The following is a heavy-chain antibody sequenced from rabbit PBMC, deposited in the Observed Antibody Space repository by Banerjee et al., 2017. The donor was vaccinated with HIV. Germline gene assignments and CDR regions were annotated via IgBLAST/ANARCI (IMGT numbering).Heavy chain of an antibody. Sequence: QSLEESGGGLVQPGGSLKVSCKASGFDFSGYGVSWVRQAPGKGLEWIGCIDAGSGSTDYASWAKGRFTISKTSSTTVTLQMTSLTAADTATYLCARDLAGVIGWNFNLWGQGTLVTVS. V-gene: IGHV1S40*01. CDR2: IDAGSGST. CDR3: ARDLAGVIGWNFNL. J-gene: IGHJ4*01. CDR1: GFDFSGYG. D-gene: IGHD4-1*01.